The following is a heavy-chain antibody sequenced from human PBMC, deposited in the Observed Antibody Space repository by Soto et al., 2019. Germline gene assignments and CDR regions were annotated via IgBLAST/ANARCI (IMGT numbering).Heavy chain of an antibody. CDR3: AKGREDIRISSYYGLDV. V-gene: IGHV3-23*01. D-gene: IGHD2-15*01. CDR1: GFTLSTYA. Sequence: GSLRLSCAASGFTLSTYAMSWVRQAPGKGLEWVSGISGAGGSTYYADSGKGRFTISRDSSKNTLFLQMSSLRAGDTAVYYCAKGREDIRISSYYGLDVWGQGTKVTV. J-gene: IGHJ6*02. CDR2: ISGAGGST.